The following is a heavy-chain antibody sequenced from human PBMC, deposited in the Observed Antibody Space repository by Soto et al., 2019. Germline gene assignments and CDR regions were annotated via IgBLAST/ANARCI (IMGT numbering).Heavy chain of an antibody. CDR3: ARTGYRSSWTGPYYYYYGMDV. V-gene: IGHV1-69*06. D-gene: IGHD6-13*01. CDR1: GGTFSSYA. Sequence: VASVKVSCKASGGTFSSYAISWVRQAPGQGLEWMGGIIPIFGTANYAQKFQGRVTITADKSTSTAYMELSSLRSEDTAVYYCARTGYRSSWTGPYYYYYGMDVWGQGTTVTVSS. J-gene: IGHJ6*02. CDR2: IIPIFGTA.